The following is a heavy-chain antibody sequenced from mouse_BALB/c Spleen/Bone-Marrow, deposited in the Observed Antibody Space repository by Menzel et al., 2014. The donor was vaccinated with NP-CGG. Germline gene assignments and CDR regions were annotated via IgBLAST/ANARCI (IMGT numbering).Heavy chain of an antibody. Sequence: QVQLQQSGPGLVAPSQSLSITCTVSGFSLTSYGVHWVRQPPGKGLEWLGVKWAGGTTSYNSALMSGLSISRDNSKSQVFLKMNSLQTDDTAIYYCARTGTKDYFDYWGQGTTLTVSS. CDR1: GFSLTSYG. J-gene: IGHJ2*01. D-gene: IGHD4-1*01. CDR2: KWAGGTT. V-gene: IGHV2-9*02. CDR3: ARTGTKDYFDY.